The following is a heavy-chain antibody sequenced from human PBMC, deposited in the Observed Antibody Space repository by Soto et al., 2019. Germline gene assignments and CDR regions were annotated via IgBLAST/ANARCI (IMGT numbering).Heavy chain of an antibody. Sequence: SETLSLTCTVSGGSVSSGSYYWSWIRQPPGKGLEWIGYIYYSGSTNYNPSLKSRVTISVDTSKNQFSLKLSSVTAADTAVYYCARDLTDGYSGYVRAGGLGGMDVWGQGTTVTVSS. CDR2: IYYSGST. J-gene: IGHJ6*02. CDR3: ARDLTDGYSGYVRAGGLGGMDV. CDR1: GGSVSSGSYY. V-gene: IGHV4-61*01. D-gene: IGHD5-12*01.